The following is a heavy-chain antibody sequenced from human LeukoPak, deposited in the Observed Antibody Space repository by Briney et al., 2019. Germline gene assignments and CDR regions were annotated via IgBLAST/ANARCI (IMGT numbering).Heavy chain of an antibody. CDR2: IIPIFGTA. CDR1: GGTFSSYA. CDR3: ARGGGDGYNHDYYYGIDV. J-gene: IGHJ6*02. Sequence: ASVKVSCKASGGTFSSYAISWVRQAPGQGLEWMGGIIPIFGTANYAQKFQGRVTITADESTSTAYMELSSLRSEDTAVYYCARGGGDGYNHDYYYGIDVWGQGTTVTVSS. V-gene: IGHV1-69*13. D-gene: IGHD5-24*01.